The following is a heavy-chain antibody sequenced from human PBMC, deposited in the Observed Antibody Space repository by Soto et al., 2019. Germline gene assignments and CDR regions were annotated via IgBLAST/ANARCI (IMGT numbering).Heavy chain of an antibody. D-gene: IGHD3-10*01. CDR2: ISYDGSKK. J-gene: IGHJ6*02. V-gene: IGHV3-30*18. CDR1: GFTFSNYG. Sequence: PGGSLRLSCAASGFTFSNYGMHWVRQAPGKGLEWVAVISYDGSKKYYADSVKGRFTISRDNSKNTLYLQMNSLRTEDTAVYYCAKDYDPLLWFGDSPSNYYGVDVWGQGTTVTVSS. CDR3: AKDYDPLLWFGDSPSNYYGVDV.